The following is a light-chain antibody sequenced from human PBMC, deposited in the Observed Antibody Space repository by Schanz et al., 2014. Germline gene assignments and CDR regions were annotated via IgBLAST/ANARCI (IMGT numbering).Light chain of an antibody. CDR1: SSDVGGYNY. CDR3: SSYTRSTYVV. CDR2: DVN. Sequence: QSALTQPASVSGSPGQSITISCTGTSSDVGGYNYVSWYQQHPGKAPKVITYDVNNRPSGVSNRFSGSKSGNTASLTISGLQAEDEADYYCSSYTRSTYVVFGGGTKLTVL. V-gene: IGLV2-14*01. J-gene: IGLJ2*01.